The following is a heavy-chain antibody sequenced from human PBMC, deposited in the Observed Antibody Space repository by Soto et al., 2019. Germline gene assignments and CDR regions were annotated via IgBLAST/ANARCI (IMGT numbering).Heavy chain of an antibody. J-gene: IGHJ4*02. CDR3: ARTAIGRFGEWNFDY. CDR1: GGSFSGYY. Sequence: PSETLSLTCAVYGGSFSGYYWSWIRQPPGKGLEWIGEINHSGSTNYNPSLKSRVTISVDTSKNQFSLKLNSVTAADTAVYYCARTAIGRFGEWNFDYWGQGTLVTVSS. CDR2: INHSGST. D-gene: IGHD3-10*01. V-gene: IGHV4-34*01.